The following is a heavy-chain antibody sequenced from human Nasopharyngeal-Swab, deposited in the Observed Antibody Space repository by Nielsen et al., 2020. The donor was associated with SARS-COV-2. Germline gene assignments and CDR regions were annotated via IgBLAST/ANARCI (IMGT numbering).Heavy chain of an antibody. J-gene: IGHJ4*02. V-gene: IGHV3-33*06. CDR2: IWYDGSKK. Sequence: VRQAPGKGLEWVAVIWYDGSKKYYGDSVKGRFTTSRDNSKNTLYLEVNSLRAEDTAVYYCAKEGLSIAAAGTVDYWGQGTLVTVSS. CDR3: AKEGLSIAAAGTVDY. D-gene: IGHD6-13*01.